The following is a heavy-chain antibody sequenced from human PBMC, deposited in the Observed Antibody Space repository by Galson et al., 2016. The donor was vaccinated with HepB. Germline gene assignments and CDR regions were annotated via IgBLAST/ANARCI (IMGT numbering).Heavy chain of an antibody. CDR3: ARGEIGTTLD. J-gene: IGHJ4*02. V-gene: IGHV3-30-3*01. CDR2: ISFDGSNR. CDR1: GFTFYTLT. Sequence: SLRLSCAASGFTFYTLTMHWVRQSPGKGPECVAAISFDGSNRHYADSVRGRFTISRDNPRNTLYLQMDSLTTEDTAVYYCARGEIGTTLDWGQGALVTVSS. D-gene: IGHD4-23*01.